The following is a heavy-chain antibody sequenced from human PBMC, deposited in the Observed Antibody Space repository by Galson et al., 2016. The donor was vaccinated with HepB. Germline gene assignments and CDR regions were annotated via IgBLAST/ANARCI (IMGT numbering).Heavy chain of an antibody. D-gene: IGHD4-23*01. J-gene: IGHJ4*02. CDR3: ASVHGGYPDF. Sequence: SLRLSCAASGFTFSSYWMHWVRQAPGKGLVWVSRIDSDGSITSYADSVKGRFTISRDDAKNTLYLQMNSLRAEDTAVYYCASVHGGYPDFWGQGTLVTVSS. CDR2: IDSDGSIT. V-gene: IGHV3-74*01. CDR1: GFTFSSYW.